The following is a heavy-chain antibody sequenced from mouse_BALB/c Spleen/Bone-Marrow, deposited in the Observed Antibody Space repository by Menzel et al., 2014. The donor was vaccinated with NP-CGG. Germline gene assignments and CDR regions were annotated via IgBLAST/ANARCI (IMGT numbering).Heavy chain of an antibody. D-gene: IGHD4-1*01. CDR2: IYPDSGNT. CDR1: GYTFTSYW. V-gene: IGHV1S22*01. Sequence: LQQSGSELVRPGASVILSCKASGYTFTSYWMHWVKQRPGQGLEWIGNIYPDSGNTNYDENFKSKATLTVDTSSSTAYMQLSSLTSEDSAVYYCTRGGAGTFAYWGQGTLVTDSA. J-gene: IGHJ3*01. CDR3: TRGGAGTFAY.